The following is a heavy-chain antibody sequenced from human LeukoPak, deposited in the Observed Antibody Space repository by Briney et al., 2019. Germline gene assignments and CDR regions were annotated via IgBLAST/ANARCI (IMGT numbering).Heavy chain of an antibody. CDR3: ASQSELLYDFWSGYYSAFDI. CDR2: ISSSGSTI. D-gene: IGHD3-3*01. J-gene: IGHJ3*02. Sequence: GGSLRLSCAASGFTFSDYYMSWIRQAPGKGLEWVSYISSSGSTIYYADSVKGRFTNSRDNAKNSLYLQMNSLRAEDTAVYYCASQSELLYDFWSGYYSAFDIWGQGTMVTVSS. V-gene: IGHV3-11*01. CDR1: GFTFSDYY.